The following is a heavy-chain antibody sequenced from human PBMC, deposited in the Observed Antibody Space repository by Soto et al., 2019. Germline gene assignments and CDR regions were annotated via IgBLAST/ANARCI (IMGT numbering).Heavy chain of an antibody. CDR1: GFTFSSYE. CDR2: ISSSGSTI. D-gene: IGHD3-16*01. Sequence: GGSLRLSCAASGFTFSSYEMNWVRQAPGKGLEWVSYISSSGSTIYYADSVKGRFTISRDNAKNSLYLQMNSLRAEDTAVYYCARDPGFWGFDYWGQGTLVTVSS. CDR3: ARDPGFWGFDY. V-gene: IGHV3-48*03. J-gene: IGHJ4*02.